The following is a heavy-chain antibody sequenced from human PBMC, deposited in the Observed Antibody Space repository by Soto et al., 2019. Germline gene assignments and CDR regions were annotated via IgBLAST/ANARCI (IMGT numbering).Heavy chain of an antibody. CDR3: ARGNGYYDF. D-gene: IGHD2-8*01. CDR2: ISTTSGNT. CDR1: GYTFSSCS. V-gene: IGHV1-18*01. Sequence: ASVKVSCKTSGYTFSSCSINWVRQAPGQGLEWMAWISTTSGNTHYAERVQGRVTVTLDKSARTAFMEMWGLTSDDTAVYFCARGNGYYDFWGQGTLVTVSS. J-gene: IGHJ4*02.